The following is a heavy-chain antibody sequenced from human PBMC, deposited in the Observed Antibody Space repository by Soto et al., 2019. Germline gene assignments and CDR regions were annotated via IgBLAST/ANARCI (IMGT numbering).Heavy chain of an antibody. CDR2: IYYSGST. CDR3: ARYHTFDYSNYLDY. CDR1: GGSISSSSYY. J-gene: IGHJ4*02. D-gene: IGHD4-4*01. Sequence: PSGTLSLTCTVSGGSISSSSYYWGWIRQPPGKGLEWIGSIYYSGSTYYNPSLKSRVTISVDTSKNQFSLKLSSVTAADTAVYYCARYHTFDYSNYLDYWGQGTLVNVS. V-gene: IGHV4-39*01.